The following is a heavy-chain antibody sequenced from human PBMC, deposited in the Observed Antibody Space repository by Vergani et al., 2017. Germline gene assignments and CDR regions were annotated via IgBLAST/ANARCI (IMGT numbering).Heavy chain of an antibody. J-gene: IGHJ6*03. CDR2: INPNSGGT. CDR3: ARTENYGSGSYYNALLYMDV. CDR1: GYTSTGYY. D-gene: IGHD3-10*01. Sequence: QVQLVQSGAEVKKPGASVKVSCKASGYTSTGYYMHWVRQAPGQGLEWMGWINPNSGGTNYAQKFQGRVTMTRDTSISTAYMELSRLRSDDTAVYYCARTENYGSGSYYNALLYMDVWGKGTTVTVSS. V-gene: IGHV1-2*02.